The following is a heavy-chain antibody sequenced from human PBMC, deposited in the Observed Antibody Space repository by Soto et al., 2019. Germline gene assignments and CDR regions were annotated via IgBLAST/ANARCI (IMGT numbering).Heavy chain of an antibody. CDR1: GGSISSTSYY. CDR2: IYYSGST. J-gene: IGHJ4*02. CDR3: ARHGSPGYAQYFFDY. D-gene: IGHD3-10*01. V-gene: IGHV4-39*01. Sequence: SETLSLTCTVSGGSISSTSYYWGWIRQPPGEGLEWIGSIYYSGSTYYNPSLKSRVTISVDTSKNQFSLKLSSVTAADTAVYYCARHGSPGYAQYFFDYWGQGTLVTVSS.